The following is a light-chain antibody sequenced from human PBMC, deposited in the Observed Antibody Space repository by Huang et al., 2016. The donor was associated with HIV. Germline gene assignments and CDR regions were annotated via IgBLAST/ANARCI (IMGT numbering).Light chain of an antibody. CDR3: QQSYNIPRT. Sequence: DIRLTQSPSSLSASVGDRVIITCRTSQNINKYLNWYQQMPGKAPKLFIYGTTTLQTGVSSRFGGSGSGTDFTLTSGSLQPEDTAMYFCQQSYNIPRTFGQGT. CDR2: GTT. CDR1: QNINKY. V-gene: IGKV1-39*01. J-gene: IGKJ2*01.